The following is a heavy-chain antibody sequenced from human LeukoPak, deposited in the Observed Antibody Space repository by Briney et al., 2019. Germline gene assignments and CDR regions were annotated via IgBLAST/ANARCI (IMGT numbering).Heavy chain of an antibody. D-gene: IGHD2-2*01. CDR3: ARVYQSTSGRAIDY. J-gene: IGHJ4*02. V-gene: IGHV3-7*01. CDR1: GFTLSSYW. Sequence: GGSLRISCAASGFTLSSYWMSWVRQAPGKGLEWVANIKQDGSAKDYVDSVKGRFTISRENAKNSLYLQMNSLRVDDTAIYYCARVYQSTSGRAIDYWGQGTLVTVSS. CDR2: IKQDGSAK.